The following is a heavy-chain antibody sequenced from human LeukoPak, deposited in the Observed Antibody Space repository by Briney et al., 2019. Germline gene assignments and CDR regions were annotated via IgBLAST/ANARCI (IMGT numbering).Heavy chain of an antibody. V-gene: IGHV1-24*01. D-gene: IGHD1-26*01. CDR3: ATAVGATRGMDV. J-gene: IGHJ6*02. Sequence: ASVKVSCKVSGYTLTELSMHWVRQAPAKGLEWMGGFDPEDGETIYAQKFQGRVTMTEDTSTDTAYMELSSLRSEDTAVYYCATAVGATRGMDVWGQGTTVTVSS. CDR2: FDPEDGET. CDR1: GYTLTELS.